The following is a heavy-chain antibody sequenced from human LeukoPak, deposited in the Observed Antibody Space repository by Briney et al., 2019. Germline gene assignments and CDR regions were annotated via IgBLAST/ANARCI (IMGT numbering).Heavy chain of an antibody. V-gene: IGHV4-31*11. CDR1: GGSFSGYY. CDR3: ARDYGGNGGMDV. Sequence: SETPSLTCAVYGGSFSGYYWSWIRQHPGKGLEWIGYIYYSGSTYYNPSLKSRVTISVDTSKNQFSLKLSSVTAADTAVYYCARDYGGNGGMDVWGKGTTVTVSS. J-gene: IGHJ6*03. CDR2: IYYSGST. D-gene: IGHD4-23*01.